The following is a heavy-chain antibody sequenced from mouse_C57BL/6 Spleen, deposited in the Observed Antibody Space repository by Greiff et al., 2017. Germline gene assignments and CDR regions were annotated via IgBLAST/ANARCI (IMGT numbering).Heavy chain of an antibody. CDR3: ARPGYEDAMDY. CDR1: GFTFSDYG. V-gene: IGHV5-17*01. CDR2: ISSGSSTI. D-gene: IGHD3-1*01. J-gene: IGHJ4*01. Sequence: EVQGVESGGGLVKPGGSLKLSCAASGFTFSDYGMHWVRQAPEKGLEWVAYISSGSSTIYYADTVKGRFTISRDNAKNTLFLQMTSLRSEDTAMXYLARPGYEDAMDYWGQGTSVTVSS.